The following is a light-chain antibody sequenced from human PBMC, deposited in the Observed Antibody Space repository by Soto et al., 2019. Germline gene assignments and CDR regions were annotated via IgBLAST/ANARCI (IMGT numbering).Light chain of an antibody. J-gene: IGKJ2*01. CDR2: GAS. V-gene: IGKV3-15*01. Sequence: EIVMTQSPATLSVSPGERATLSCRASQPVSSNFAWYRQKPGQPPTLVIYGASTRATGIPARFSGSGSGTVFTLTIRLLHSEDFAVYYCQKNNKWPNTFGLGTKLEVK. CDR1: QPVSSN. CDR3: QKNNKWPNT.